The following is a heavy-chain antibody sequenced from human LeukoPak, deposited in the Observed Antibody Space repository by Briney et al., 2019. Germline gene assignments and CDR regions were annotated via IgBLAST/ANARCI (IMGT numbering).Heavy chain of an antibody. CDR2: ISSSSNYI. D-gene: IGHD3-10*01. V-gene: IGHV3-21*01. CDR3: AKDLYHYYYGSGSYHGVFDY. Sequence: GGSLRLSCAASGFTFSSYIINWVRQAPGKGLEWVSSISSSSNYIYYADSVKGRFTISRDNAKNSLYLQMNSLRAEDTAVYYCAKDLYHYYYGSGSYHGVFDYWGQGTLVTVSS. CDR1: GFTFSSYI. J-gene: IGHJ4*02.